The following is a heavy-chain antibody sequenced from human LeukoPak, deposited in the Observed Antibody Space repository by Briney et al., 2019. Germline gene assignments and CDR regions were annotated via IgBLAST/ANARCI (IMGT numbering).Heavy chain of an antibody. CDR1: GGTFSSYA. D-gene: IGHD2-8*01. CDR3: AKTGEGLMVYAMEALDY. Sequence: ASVKVSCKASGGTFSSYAISWVRQASGQGLEWMGGIIPILGTANYAQKFQGRVTITADESTSTAYMELSSLRSEDTAVYYCAKTGEGLMVYAMEALDYWGQGTLVTVSS. V-gene: IGHV1-69*13. J-gene: IGHJ4*02. CDR2: IIPILGTA.